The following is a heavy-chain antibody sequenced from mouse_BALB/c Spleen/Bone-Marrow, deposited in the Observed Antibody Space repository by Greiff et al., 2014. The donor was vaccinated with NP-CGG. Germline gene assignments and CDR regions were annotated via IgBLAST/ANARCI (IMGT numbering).Heavy chain of an antibody. CDR3: TRWDGNYGWFAY. CDR1: GYPFTDYE. J-gene: IGHJ3*01. D-gene: IGHD2-1*01. Sequence: VKLMESGAELVRPGASVTLSCQASGYPFTDYEMHWVKQTPVHGLEWIGAIDPETGGTAYNQKFKGKATLTADKSSSTAYMELRSLTSEDSAVYYCTRWDGNYGWFAYWGQGTLVTVSA. CDR2: IDPETGGT. V-gene: IGHV1-15*01.